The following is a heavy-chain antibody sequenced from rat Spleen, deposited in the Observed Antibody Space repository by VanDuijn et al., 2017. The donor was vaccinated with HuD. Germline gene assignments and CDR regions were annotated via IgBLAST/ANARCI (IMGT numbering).Heavy chain of an antibody. J-gene: IGHJ2*01. Sequence: EVQLVESGGGLVQPGRSLKLSCAASGFTFSNYGMAWVRQAPTKGLEWVATISYDGSSTYYRDSVKGRFTISSDNAKSTLYLQMDSRRSEDTATYYCARFPGDYWGQGVMVTVSS. CDR2: ISYDGSST. CDR1: GFTFSNYG. CDR3: ARFPGDY. D-gene: IGHD1-4*01. V-gene: IGHV5-29*01.